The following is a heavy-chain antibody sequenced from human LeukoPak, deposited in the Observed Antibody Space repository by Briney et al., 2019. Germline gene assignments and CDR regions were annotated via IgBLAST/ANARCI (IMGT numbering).Heavy chain of an antibody. D-gene: IGHD4-17*01. V-gene: IGHV1-69*06. Sequence: GASVKVSCKASGGTFSSYAISWVRQAPGQGLEWMGGIIPIFGTANYAQKFQGRVTITADKSTSTAYMELRSLRSDDTAVYYCARDRTVPGAFDIRGQGTMVTVSS. CDR3: ARDRTVPGAFDI. CDR2: IIPIFGTA. CDR1: GGTFSSYA. J-gene: IGHJ3*02.